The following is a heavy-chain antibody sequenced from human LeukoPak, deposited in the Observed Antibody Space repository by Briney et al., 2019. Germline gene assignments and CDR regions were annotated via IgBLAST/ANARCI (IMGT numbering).Heavy chain of an antibody. V-gene: IGHV1-8*01. CDR3: VRSSSLVRGVIILTSNHYGIH. Sequence: GSVKVSCKASGYTFTSYDINWVRQAPGQGLEWMAWMNPNSGNTGYVQKFRGRLTMTRDTSIGTAYMELSSLGSEDTAVYYCVRSSSLVRGVIILTSNHYGIHWGQGTLVTVTS. CDR2: MNPNSGNT. D-gene: IGHD3-10*01. CDR1: GYTFTSYD. J-gene: IGHJ4*02.